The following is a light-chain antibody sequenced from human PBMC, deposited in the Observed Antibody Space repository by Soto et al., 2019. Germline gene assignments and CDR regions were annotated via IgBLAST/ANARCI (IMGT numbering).Light chain of an antibody. CDR3: QQYDNLPLI. J-gene: IGKJ5*01. CDR1: QGIRND. V-gene: IGKV1-33*01. Sequence: DIQMTQSPSSLSTSVGDRVTITCRASQGIRNDLGWYQLKPGKAPKLLIYDASSLETGVPSRFSGSGSGTDFTLTISSLQPEDFATYYCQQYDNLPLIFGQGTRLEIK. CDR2: DAS.